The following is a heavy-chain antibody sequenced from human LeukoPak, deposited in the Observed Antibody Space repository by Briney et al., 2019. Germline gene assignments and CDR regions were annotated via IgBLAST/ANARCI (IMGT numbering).Heavy chain of an antibody. J-gene: IGHJ4*02. Sequence: PSETLSLTCAVYGGSFSGYYWSWIRQPPGKGLEWIGEINHSGSTNYNPSLKSRVTISVDTSKNQFSLKLSSVTAADTAVYYCARHRIGVPAARGGGRPFDYWGQGTLVTVSS. D-gene: IGHD2-2*01. CDR1: GGSFSGYY. V-gene: IGHV4-34*01. CDR2: INHSGST. CDR3: ARHRIGVPAARGGGRPFDY.